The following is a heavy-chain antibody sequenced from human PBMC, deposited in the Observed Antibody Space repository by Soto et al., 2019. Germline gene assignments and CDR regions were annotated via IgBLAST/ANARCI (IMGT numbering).Heavy chain of an antibody. Sequence: GGSLRLSCAASGFTFSSYAMSWVRQAPGKGLEWVSAISGSGGSTYYADSVKGRFTISRDNSKNTLYLQMNSLRAEDTAVYYCAKAGYSSSWYEALSDAFDIWGQGTMVTVSS. J-gene: IGHJ3*02. CDR3: AKAGYSSSWYEALSDAFDI. V-gene: IGHV3-23*01. CDR2: ISGSGGST. D-gene: IGHD6-13*01. CDR1: GFTFSSYA.